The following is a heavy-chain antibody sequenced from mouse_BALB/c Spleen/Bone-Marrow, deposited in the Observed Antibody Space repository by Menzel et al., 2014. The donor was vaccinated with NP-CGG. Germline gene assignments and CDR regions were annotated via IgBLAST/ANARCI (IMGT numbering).Heavy chain of an antibody. J-gene: IGHJ4*01. V-gene: IGHV14-3*02. CDR2: IDPANGNT. CDR1: GFSIKDTY. Sequence: EVMLVESGAELVKPGASVKLSCTASGFSIKDTYMHWVKQRPEQGLEWIGRIDPANGNTKYDPKFQGKATITADTSSNTAYLQLSSLTSEDTAVYYCARERDYDYAYAMDYWGQGTSVTVSS. CDR3: ARERDYDYAYAMDY. D-gene: IGHD2-4*01.